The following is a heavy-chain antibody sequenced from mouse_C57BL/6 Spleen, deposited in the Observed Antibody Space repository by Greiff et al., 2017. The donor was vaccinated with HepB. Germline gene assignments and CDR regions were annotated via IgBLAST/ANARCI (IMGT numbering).Heavy chain of an antibody. D-gene: IGHD1-1*01. CDR2: IDPSDSYT. CDR1: GYTFTSYW. J-gene: IGHJ1*03. Sequence: QVQLQQSGAELVKPGASVKLSCKASGYTFTSYWMQWVKQRPGQGLEWIGEIDPSDSYTNYNQKFKGKATLTVDTSSSTAYMQLSSLTSEDSAVYYCRVVAVTYWYFDVWGTGTTVTVSS. CDR3: RVVAVTYWYFDV. V-gene: IGHV1-50*01.